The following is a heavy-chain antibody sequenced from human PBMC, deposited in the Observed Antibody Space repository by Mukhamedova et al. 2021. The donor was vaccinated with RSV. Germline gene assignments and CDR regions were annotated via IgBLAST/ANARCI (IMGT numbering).Heavy chain of an antibody. D-gene: IGHD3-10*01. V-gene: IGHV3-23*01. CDR1: GFTFSSYA. J-gene: IGHJ4*02. CDR3: TRGRDYYYDY. Sequence: GFTFSSYAMRWVRQAPGKGLEWVSGISGGGGSTYYADSVKGRVTISRDNSKDTLYLQMNSLRAEDTAVYYCTRGRDYYYDYWGQG. CDR2: ISGGGGST.